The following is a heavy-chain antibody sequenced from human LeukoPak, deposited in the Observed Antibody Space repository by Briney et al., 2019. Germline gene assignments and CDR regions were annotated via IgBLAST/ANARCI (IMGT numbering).Heavy chain of an antibody. Sequence: PGGSLRLSCAASGFTFSSYEMNWVRQAPGKGLEWVSHISSSGSTIYYADSVEGRFTISRDNAKNSLYLQMNSLRAEDTAVYYCAELGITMIGGVWGKGTTVTISS. V-gene: IGHV3-48*03. J-gene: IGHJ6*04. CDR1: GFTFSSYE. CDR2: ISSSGSTI. CDR3: AELGITMIGGV. D-gene: IGHD3-10*02.